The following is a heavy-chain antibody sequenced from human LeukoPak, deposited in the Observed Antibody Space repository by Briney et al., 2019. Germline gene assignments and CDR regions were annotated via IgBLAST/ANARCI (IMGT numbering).Heavy chain of an antibody. V-gene: IGHV4-59*11. Sequence: SETLSLTCTVSGGSISNHYWSWIRQPPGKGLDWIGYIYYKGRTNYNPSLESRVTVSVDTSKNQFSMKLSSVTAADTAVYYCARLSGLFDSSGYYYSNWLDPWGQGTLVTVSS. CDR3: ARLSGLFDSSGYYYSNWLDP. CDR2: IYYKGRT. D-gene: IGHD3-22*01. CDR1: GGSISNHY. J-gene: IGHJ5*02.